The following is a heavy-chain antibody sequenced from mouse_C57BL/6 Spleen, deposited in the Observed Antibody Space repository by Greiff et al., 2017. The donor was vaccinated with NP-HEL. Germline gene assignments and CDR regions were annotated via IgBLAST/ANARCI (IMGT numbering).Heavy chain of an antibody. CDR2: ILPGSGST. V-gene: IGHV1-9*01. CDR1: GYTFTGYW. Sequence: QVQLQQSGAELMKPGASVKLSCKATGYTFTGYWIEWVKQRPGHGLEWIGEILPGSGSTNYIEKFKGKATFTADTSSNTDYMQLSSLTTEDSAIYYFARGWSYYFDYWGQGTTLTVSS. D-gene: IGHD1-1*02. CDR3: ARGWSYYFDY. J-gene: IGHJ2*01.